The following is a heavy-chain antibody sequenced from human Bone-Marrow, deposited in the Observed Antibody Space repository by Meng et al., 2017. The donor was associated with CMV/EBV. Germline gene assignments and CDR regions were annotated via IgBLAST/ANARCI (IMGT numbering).Heavy chain of an antibody. CDR2: ISWNSGSI. V-gene: IGHV3-9*01. CDR1: GFTFDDYA. CDR3: ARGTSIAAAGFDP. Sequence: SLKISCAASGFTFDDYAMHWVRQAPGKGLEWVSGISWNSGSIGYADSVKGRFTISRDNAKNSLYLQMNSLRAEDTALYYCARGTSIAAAGFDPWGQGTLVTVSS. D-gene: IGHD6-13*01. J-gene: IGHJ5*02.